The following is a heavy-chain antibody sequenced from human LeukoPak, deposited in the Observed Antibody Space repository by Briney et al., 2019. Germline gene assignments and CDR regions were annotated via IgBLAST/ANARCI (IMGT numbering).Heavy chain of an antibody. CDR2: IKQDGGEI. D-gene: IGHD3-22*01. J-gene: IGHJ4*02. CDR3: ARDKGDYDTSGSLFVF. Sequence: GGSLRLSCAVSGFTFSRYWMSWVRQVPRKGLEWVANIKQDGGEIYYVDSVKGRFTISRDNAKSSLYLQMNSLRAGDTAIYYCARDKGDYDTSGSLFVFGGQGTLVTVSS. V-gene: IGHV3-7*03. CDR1: GFTFSRYW.